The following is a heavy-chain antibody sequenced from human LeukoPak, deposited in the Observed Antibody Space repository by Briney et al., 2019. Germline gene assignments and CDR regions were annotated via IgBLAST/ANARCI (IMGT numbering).Heavy chain of an antibody. V-gene: IGHV3-30*02. CDR2: IRYDGSIK. Sequence: QPGGSLRLSCAASGFTFNRFAIHWVRQAPGKGLEWVAYIRYDGSIKYYADSVKGRFTISRDNSKNTLYLQMNSLRAEDTAVYYCAKRREEERVFDYWGQGTLVTVSS. CDR1: GFTFNRFA. CDR3: AKRREEERVFDY. J-gene: IGHJ4*02. D-gene: IGHD1-26*01.